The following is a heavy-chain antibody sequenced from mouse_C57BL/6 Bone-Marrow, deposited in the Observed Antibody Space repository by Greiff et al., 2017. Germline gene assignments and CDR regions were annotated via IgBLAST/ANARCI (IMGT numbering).Heavy chain of an antibody. CDR1: GYTFTSYW. CDR3: AREGNYDWFAY. J-gene: IGHJ3*01. V-gene: IGHV1-52*01. D-gene: IGHD2-4*01. Sequence: VQLQQPGAELVRPGSSVKLSCKASGYTFTSYWMHWVKQRPIQGLEWIGNIDPSDSETHYNQKFKDKATLTVDKSSSTAYMQLSSLTSEDSAFYYCAREGNYDWFAYWGQGTLVTVSA. CDR2: IDPSDSET.